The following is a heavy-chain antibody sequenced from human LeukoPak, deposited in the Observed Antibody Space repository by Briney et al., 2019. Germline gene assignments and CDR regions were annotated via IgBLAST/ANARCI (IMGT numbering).Heavy chain of an antibody. CDR1: GGSVSSGSYY. CDR2: IYYSGST. V-gene: IGHV4-61*01. D-gene: IGHD6-13*01. Sequence: PSETLSLTCTVSGGSVSSGSYYWSWIRQPPGKGLEWIGYIYYSGSTNYNPSLKSRVTISVDTSKNQFSLKLSSVTAADTAVCYCATMYSSSWSFGYWGQGTLVTVSS. CDR3: ATMYSSSWSFGY. J-gene: IGHJ4*02.